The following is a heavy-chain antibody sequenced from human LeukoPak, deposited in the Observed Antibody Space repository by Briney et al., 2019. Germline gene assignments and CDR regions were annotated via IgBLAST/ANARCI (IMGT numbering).Heavy chain of an antibody. CDR3: AKDRNPTIRHYYFDY. Sequence: ASVKVSCKASGYTYTNYGISWVRQAPGQGLEWMGWISADNGNANYAQKLQGRVTMTTDTSTSTAYMELRSLRSDDTALYYCAKDRNPTIRHYYFDYWGQGTLVTVSS. CDR2: ISADNGNA. CDR1: GYTYTNYG. J-gene: IGHJ4*02. V-gene: IGHV1-18*01. D-gene: IGHD5-12*01.